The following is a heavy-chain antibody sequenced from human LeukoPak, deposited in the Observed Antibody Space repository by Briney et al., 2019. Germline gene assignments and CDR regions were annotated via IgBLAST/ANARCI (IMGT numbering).Heavy chain of an antibody. Sequence: GGSLRLSCAASGFTFSSYAMHWVRQAPGKGLEWVAVISYDGSNKYYADSVKGRFTISRDNSKNTLYLQMNSLRAEDTAVYYCARDAFEQQLGFDYWGQGTLVTVSS. V-gene: IGHV3-30-3*01. J-gene: IGHJ4*02. CDR2: ISYDGSNK. D-gene: IGHD6-13*01. CDR3: ARDAFEQQLGFDY. CDR1: GFTFSSYA.